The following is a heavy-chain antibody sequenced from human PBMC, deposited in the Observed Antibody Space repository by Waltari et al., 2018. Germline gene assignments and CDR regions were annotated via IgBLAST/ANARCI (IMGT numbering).Heavy chain of an antibody. D-gene: IGHD2-2*01. CDR2: IYTSGST. V-gene: IGHV4-4*07. CDR3: ARDIILVVPAANYYYGMDV. Sequence: QVQLQESGPGRVKPSETLSHTCPVSGGSIRSDYWSWIRKPAGKGLEWIGRIYTSGSTNYNPSLKSRVTMSLDTSKNQSSLKLSSVTAADTAVYYCARDIILVVPAANYYYGMDVWGQGTTVTVSS. J-gene: IGHJ6*02. CDR1: GGSIRSDY.